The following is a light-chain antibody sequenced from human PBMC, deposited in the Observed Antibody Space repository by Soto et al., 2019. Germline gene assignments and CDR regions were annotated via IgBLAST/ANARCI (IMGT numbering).Light chain of an antibody. CDR1: QSVSSN. Sequence: EIVMTQSPATLSVSPGERATLSCRASQSVSSNLAWYQQKPGQAPRLLIYGASTRATGIPARFSGSGSGTELTLTMSSLQSEDLAVYYCQQYNNWPPYAFGQGTKLEIK. V-gene: IGKV3-15*01. CDR2: GAS. J-gene: IGKJ2*01. CDR3: QQYNNWPPYA.